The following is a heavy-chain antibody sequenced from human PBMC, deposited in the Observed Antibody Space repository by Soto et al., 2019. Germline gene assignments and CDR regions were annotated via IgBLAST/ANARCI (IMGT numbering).Heavy chain of an antibody. CDR1: GGSFSGYY. CDR3: AVGDCSSTSCLNWFDP. CDR2: INHSGST. J-gene: IGHJ5*02. D-gene: IGHD2-2*01. Sequence: QVQLQQWGAGLLKPSETLSLTCAVYGGSFSGYYWSWIRQPPGKGLEWIGEINHSGSTNYNPSLKSRVTISVGTSKNQFSLKLSSVTAADTAVYYCAVGDCSSTSCLNWFDPWGQGTLVTVSS. V-gene: IGHV4-34*01.